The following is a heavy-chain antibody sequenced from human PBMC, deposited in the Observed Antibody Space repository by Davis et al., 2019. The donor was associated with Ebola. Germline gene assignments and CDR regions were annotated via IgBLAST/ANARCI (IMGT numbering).Heavy chain of an antibody. CDR1: GGSISSSSYY. D-gene: IGHD6-13*01. J-gene: IGHJ2*01. V-gene: IGHV4-39*07. CDR2: IYYSGST. CDR3: ARGGLSHPSSSWYPRSFDL. Sequence: PSETLSLTCTVSGGSISSSSYYWGWIRQPPGKGLEWIGSIYYSGSTYYNPSLKSRVTISVDTSKNQFSLKLSSVTAADTAVYYCARGGLSHPSSSWYPRSFDLWGRGTLVTVSS.